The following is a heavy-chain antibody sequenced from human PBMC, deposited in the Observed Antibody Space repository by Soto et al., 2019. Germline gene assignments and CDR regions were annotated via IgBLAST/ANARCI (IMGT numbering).Heavy chain of an antibody. CDR2: INHSGST. CDR1: GGSFSGYY. Sequence: SETLYLTCAVYGGSFSGYYWSWIRQPPGKGLEWIGEINHSGSTNYNPSLKSRVTISVDTSKNQFSLKLSSVTAADPAVYYCASQVSQAFSSSEIWFVPWGQGTLVTVSS. CDR3: ASQVSQAFSSSEIWFVP. J-gene: IGHJ5*02. D-gene: IGHD3-3*01. V-gene: IGHV4-34*01.